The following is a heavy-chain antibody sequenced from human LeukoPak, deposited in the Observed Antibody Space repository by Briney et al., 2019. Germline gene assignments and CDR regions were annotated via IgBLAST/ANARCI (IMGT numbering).Heavy chain of an antibody. CDR2: INPNSGGT. J-gene: IGHJ5*02. D-gene: IGHD2-2*01. V-gene: IGHV1-2*02. CDR3: ARDARLHMSSSTSVSPRNWFDP. Sequence: ASVKVSCKASGYTFTGYYIHWVRQAPGQGLEWMGWINPNSGGTNYAQKFQGRVTMTTDTSTSTAYMELRSLRSDDTAVYYCARDARLHMSSSTSVSPRNWFDPWGQGTLVTVSS. CDR1: GYTFTGYY.